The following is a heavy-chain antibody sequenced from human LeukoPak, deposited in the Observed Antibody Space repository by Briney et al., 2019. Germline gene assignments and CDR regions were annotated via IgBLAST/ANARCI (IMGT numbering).Heavy chain of an antibody. CDR1: GGTIICSSCY. D-gene: IGHD6-19*01. V-gene: IGHV4-39*01. J-gene: IGHJ4*02. CDR2: IYYSGST. Sequence: PETLSLTRPVTGGTIICSSCYWGGIRRPPGKGLEWIGSIYYSGSTYYNPSLKSRVTISVDTSKNQFSLKLSSVTAADTAVYYCARQGIAVAGMDYWGQGTLVTVSS. CDR3: ARQGIAVAGMDY.